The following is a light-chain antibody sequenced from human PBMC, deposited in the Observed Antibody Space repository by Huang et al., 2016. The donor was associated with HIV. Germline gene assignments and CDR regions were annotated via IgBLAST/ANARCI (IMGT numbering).Light chain of an antibody. Sequence: ERVMTQSPVTLSVSPGERATFSCRASQSISSKLAWYQQKPGQAPRLLIYGASTRATGIPARFSGSGSGTEFTLIISSLQSEDFAVYYCQQYNNWPFTFGPGTRVDIK. J-gene: IGKJ3*01. CDR2: GAS. V-gene: IGKV3-15*01. CDR3: QQYNNWPFT. CDR1: QSISSK.